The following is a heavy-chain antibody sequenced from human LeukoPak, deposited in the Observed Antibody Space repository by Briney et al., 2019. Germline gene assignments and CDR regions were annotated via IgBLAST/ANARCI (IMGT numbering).Heavy chain of an antibody. CDR2: ISSSSSYI. CDR3: ASLAYCGGDCYSGTYFQH. J-gene: IGHJ1*01. CDR1: GFTFSSYS. V-gene: IGHV3-21*04. D-gene: IGHD2-21*02. Sequence: PGGSLRLSCAASGFTFSSYSMNWVRQAPGKGLEWVSSISSSSSYIYYADSVKGRFTISRDNAKNSLYLQMNSLRAEDTAVYYCASLAYCGGDCYSGTYFQHWGQGTLVTVSS.